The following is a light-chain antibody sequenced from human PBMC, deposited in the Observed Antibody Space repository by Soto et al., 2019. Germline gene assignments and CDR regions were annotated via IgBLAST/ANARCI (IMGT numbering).Light chain of an antibody. Sequence: DIQMIQSPSTLSASVGDRVIMTCRASQSISSRLAWYQQKPGQAPKVLIYEASILESGVPSRFSGSGSGTEFTLTISSLQPDDFATYYCQQYRSYYPYTFGQGTKLEIK. V-gene: IGKV1-5*03. CDR3: QQYRSYYPYT. CDR2: EAS. J-gene: IGKJ2*01. CDR1: QSISSR.